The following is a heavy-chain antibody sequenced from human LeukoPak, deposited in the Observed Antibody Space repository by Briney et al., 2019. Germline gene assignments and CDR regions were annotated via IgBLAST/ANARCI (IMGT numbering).Heavy chain of an antibody. Sequence: ASVKVSCKASGYTFTGYYMHWVRQAPGQGLEWMGWISPTSGGTNYAQKLQGRVTMTTDTSTSTAYMELRSLRSDDTAVYYCASWGYCGGDCYPDYWGQGTLVTVSS. CDR1: GYTFTGYY. V-gene: IGHV1-2*02. D-gene: IGHD2-21*02. J-gene: IGHJ4*02. CDR2: ISPTSGGT. CDR3: ASWGYCGGDCYPDY.